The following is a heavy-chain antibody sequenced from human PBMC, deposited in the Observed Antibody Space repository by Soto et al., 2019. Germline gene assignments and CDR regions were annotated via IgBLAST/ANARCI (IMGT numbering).Heavy chain of an antibody. CDR2: FYNSGST. CDR3: ARYRREAVAGYTLDN. Sequence: XTLSLPCTVSGGSLSSNEWTWIRQPPGKGLEWIGYFYNSGSTNYRTSLKSRVTISEDTSKRQFSLKVNSMTASDTSVYYCARYRREAVAGYTLDNWGQGILGTVS. V-gene: IGHV4-59*01. J-gene: IGHJ4*02. D-gene: IGHD6-13*01. CDR1: GGSLSSNE.